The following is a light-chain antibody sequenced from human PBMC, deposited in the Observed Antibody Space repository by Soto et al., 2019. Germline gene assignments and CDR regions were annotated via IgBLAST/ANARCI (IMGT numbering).Light chain of an antibody. CDR1: QDITNF. Sequence: DIQLTQSPSSLSASVGDRVTITCQPSQDITNFLNWYQQKPGKAPRLLIAGASKLETGVPSRFSGSRSGTDYTFTIGSLQPDDIATYYGQHYANLPYTFGQGTKLEIK. CDR3: QHYANLPYT. V-gene: IGKV1-33*01. J-gene: IGKJ2*01. CDR2: GAS.